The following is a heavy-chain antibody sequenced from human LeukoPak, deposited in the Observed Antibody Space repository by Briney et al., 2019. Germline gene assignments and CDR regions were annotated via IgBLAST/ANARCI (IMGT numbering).Heavy chain of an antibody. J-gene: IGHJ4*02. D-gene: IGHD5-24*01. V-gene: IGHV3-21*04. CDR1: GFTFSSYS. CDR2: ISTSSTYI. CDR3: AKSGYNRFDY. Sequence: SGGSLRLSCAASGFTFSSYSMNWVRQAPGKGLEWVSSISTSSTYIYYADSLKGRFTISRDDAKNSLYLQMNSLRAEDTAVYYCAKSGYNRFDYWGQGTLVTVSS.